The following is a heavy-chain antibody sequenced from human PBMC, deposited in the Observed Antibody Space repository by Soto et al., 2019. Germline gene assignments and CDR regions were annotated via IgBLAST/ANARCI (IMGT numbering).Heavy chain of an antibody. CDR3: AKDTYYHDSTGYYVFDY. CDR1: GSTFRSYG. Sequence: QVQLVESGGGVVQPGRSLRLSCAASGSTFRSYGMHCVRQAPGKGLEWVAAISYDGSNKNYVDSVKGRFTISRDNSENTLYLQMNSLRAEDAAVYYCAKDTYYHDSTGYYVFDYWGQGTLVTVSS. V-gene: IGHV3-30*18. J-gene: IGHJ4*02. D-gene: IGHD3-22*01. CDR2: ISYDGSNK.